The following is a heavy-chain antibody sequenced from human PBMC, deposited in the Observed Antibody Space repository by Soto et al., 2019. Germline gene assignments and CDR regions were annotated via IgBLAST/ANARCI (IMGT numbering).Heavy chain of an antibody. CDR3: TRTTGGRGEFDC. J-gene: IGHJ4*02. V-gene: IGHV3-72*01. CDR2: IRNKQNSRTT. D-gene: IGHD4-4*01. Sequence: EVQLVESGGGLVQPGGSLRLSCLASGFTFSDYYMDWVRQAPGKGLEWVGRIRNKQNSRTTEYAASVRGRFTISRDDSESSLYLQMNSLQIEETAVYYCTRTTGGRGEFDCWGQGTLVTVSS. CDR1: GFTFSDYY.